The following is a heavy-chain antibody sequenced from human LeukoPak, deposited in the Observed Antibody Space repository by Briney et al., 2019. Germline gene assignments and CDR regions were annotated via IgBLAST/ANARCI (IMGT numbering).Heavy chain of an antibody. CDR1: GFTVSSNY. Sequence: SGGSLRLSCAASGFTVSSNYMSWVRQAPGKGLEWVSIIYTGGNTYYADSVKGRFTISRDNSKNTLYLQMNSLRAEDTAVYYCARGPYYFDSSGASPYFDSWGQGTLVTVSS. CDR3: ARGPYYFDSSGASPYFDS. V-gene: IGHV3-53*01. CDR2: IYTGGNT. D-gene: IGHD3-22*01. J-gene: IGHJ4*02.